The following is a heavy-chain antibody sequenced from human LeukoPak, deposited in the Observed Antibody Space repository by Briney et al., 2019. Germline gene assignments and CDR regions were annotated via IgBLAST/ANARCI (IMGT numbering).Heavy chain of an antibody. V-gene: IGHV4-59*01. CDR2: IYYSGST. D-gene: IGHD3-22*01. CDR1: GGSISSYY. J-gene: IGHJ4*02. Sequence: SETLSLTCTVSGGSISSYYWSWIRQPPGRGLEWIGYIYYSGSTNYNPSLKSRVTISVDTSKNQFSLKLSSVTAADTAVYYCARGGHYYYDSSGFGDYWGQGTLVTVSS. CDR3: ARGGHYYYDSSGFGDY.